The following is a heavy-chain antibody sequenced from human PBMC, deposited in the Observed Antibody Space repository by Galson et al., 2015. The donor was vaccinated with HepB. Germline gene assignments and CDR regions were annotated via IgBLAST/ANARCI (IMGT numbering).Heavy chain of an antibody. CDR3: ANSVMYPEAEYFQH. CDR1: GFTFSSYA. D-gene: IGHD2-8*01. J-gene: IGHJ1*01. V-gene: IGHV3-23*01. Sequence: SLRLSCAASGFTFSSYAMSWVRQAPGKGLEWVSAISGSGGSTYYADSVKGRFTISRDNSKNTLYLQMNSLRAEDTAVYYCANSVMYPEAEYFQHWGQGTLVTVSS. CDR2: ISGSGGST.